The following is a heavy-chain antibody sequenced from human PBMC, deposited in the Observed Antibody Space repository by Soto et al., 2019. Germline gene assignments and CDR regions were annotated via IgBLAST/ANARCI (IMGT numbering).Heavy chain of an antibody. CDR3: ARSSAGSYPVGDAFDI. Sequence: SVKVSCKASGYTFTYRYLHWVRQAPGQALEWMGWITPFNGNTNYAQKFQDRVTITRDRSMSTAYMELSSLRSEDTAMYYCARSSAGSYPVGDAFDIWGQGTMVTVSS. V-gene: IGHV1-45*02. CDR2: ITPFNGNT. J-gene: IGHJ3*02. D-gene: IGHD1-26*01. CDR1: GYTFTYRY.